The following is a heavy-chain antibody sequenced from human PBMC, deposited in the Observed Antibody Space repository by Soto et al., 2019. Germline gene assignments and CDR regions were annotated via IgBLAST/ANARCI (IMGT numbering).Heavy chain of an antibody. D-gene: IGHD6-6*01. J-gene: IGHJ4*02. CDR1: GYTFTAYA. V-gene: IGHV1-18*01. Sequence: QVQLVQSGAEVKKPGASVKVSCKASGYTFTAYAISWVRQAPGQGLEWMGWINTYNGNTDYAQTLQGRVTMTTDTSTSTAYMELRSLRSDDTAVYYCTRDRLHTSSSITFDYWGQGALVTVSS. CDR3: TRDRLHTSSSITFDY. CDR2: INTYNGNT.